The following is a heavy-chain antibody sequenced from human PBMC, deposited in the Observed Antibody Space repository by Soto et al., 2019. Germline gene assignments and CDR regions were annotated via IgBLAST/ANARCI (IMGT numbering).Heavy chain of an antibody. CDR2: ISGYNGHT. D-gene: IGHD1-26*01. V-gene: IGHV1-18*01. CDR3: GREREMPYYYYGLDV. Sequence: QVQLVQSGPEVRKPGASVKVSCKASGYTFTTYGISWVRQAPGQGLEWMGWISGYNGHTKYAQKFQGRVTMTTDTSTSTVYMDLQSMRSDDTAEYYYGREREMPYYYYGLDVWGQGTTVTVSS. J-gene: IGHJ6*02. CDR1: GYTFTTYG.